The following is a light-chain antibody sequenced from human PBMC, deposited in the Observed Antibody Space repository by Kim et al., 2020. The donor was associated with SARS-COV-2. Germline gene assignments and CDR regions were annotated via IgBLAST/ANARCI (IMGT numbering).Light chain of an antibody. V-gene: IGKV1-5*03. Sequence: DIQMTQSPSTLSASVGDRVTITCWASQSVSSWLAWYQQKPGRAPKLLIYKASNLESGVPSRFSGSGSGTDFTLTISSLQPDDIATYYCQQYSNYLWSFGQGTKVDIK. CDR2: KAS. J-gene: IGKJ1*01. CDR1: QSVSSW. CDR3: QQYSNYLWS.